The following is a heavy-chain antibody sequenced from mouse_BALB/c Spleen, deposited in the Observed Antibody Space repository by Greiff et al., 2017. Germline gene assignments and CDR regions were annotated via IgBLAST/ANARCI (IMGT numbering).Heavy chain of an antibody. CDR1: GFSLTGYG. J-gene: IGHJ2*01. Sequence: QVQLKESGPGLVAPSQSLSITCTVSGFSLTGYGVNWVRQPPGKGLEWLGMIWGDGSTDYNSALKSRLSISKDNSKSQVFLKMNSLQTDDTARYYCARAYYRYDGGYYFDDWGQGTTLTVSS. V-gene: IGHV2-6-7*01. CDR2: IWGDGST. D-gene: IGHD2-14*01. CDR3: ARAYYRYDGGYYFDD.